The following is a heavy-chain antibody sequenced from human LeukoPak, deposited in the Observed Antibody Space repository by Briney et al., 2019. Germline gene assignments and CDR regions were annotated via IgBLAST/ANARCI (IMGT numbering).Heavy chain of an antibody. V-gene: IGHV3-48*03. CDR2: ISSSGSTI. D-gene: IGHD3-3*01. CDR3: AVSFWSGYYSDY. J-gene: IGHJ4*02. CDR1: GFTFSSYE. Sequence: GGSLRLSRAASGFTFSSYEMNWVRQAPGKGLEWVSYISSSGSTIYYADSVKGRFTISRDNAKNSLYLQMNSLRAEDTAVYYCAVSFWSGYYSDYWGQGTLVTVSS.